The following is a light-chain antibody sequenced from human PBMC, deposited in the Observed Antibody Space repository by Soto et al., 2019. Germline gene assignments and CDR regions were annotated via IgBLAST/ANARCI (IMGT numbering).Light chain of an antibody. CDR2: TYD. Sequence: QSVLTQPPSVCGTPGQSITISCSGSSSNIGTYTLNWYQHLPGTAPKLLFSTYDQRPSGVSDRFSGSKSGTSASLASSGLQSEDEADDDCAAWDDRVNGVVFGGGTKLTVL. J-gene: IGLJ2*01. CDR3: AAWDDRVNGVV. V-gene: IGLV1-44*01. CDR1: SSNIGTYT.